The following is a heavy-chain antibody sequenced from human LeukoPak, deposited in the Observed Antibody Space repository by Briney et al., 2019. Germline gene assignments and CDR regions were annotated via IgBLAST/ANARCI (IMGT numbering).Heavy chain of an antibody. J-gene: IGHJ4*02. CDR3: AKDKLGSWSPLYYFDY. V-gene: IGHV3-21*01. CDR1: GLNFSTYA. Sequence: KSGGSLRLSCAASGLNFSTYAMNWVRQAPGKGLEWVSSISSSSSYIYYADSVKGRFTISRDNAKNSLYLQMNSLRAEDTAVYYCAKDKLGSWSPLYYFDYWGQGTLVTVSS. CDR2: ISSSSSYI. D-gene: IGHD6-13*01.